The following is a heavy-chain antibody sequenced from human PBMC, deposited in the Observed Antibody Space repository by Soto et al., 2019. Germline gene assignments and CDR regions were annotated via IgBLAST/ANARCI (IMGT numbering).Heavy chain of an antibody. CDR3: ARENLGYCSGGSCYLDYYYGMDV. CDR1: GYTFTSYA. D-gene: IGHD2-15*01. Sequence: ASVKVSCKASGYTFTSYAMNWVRQAPGQGLEWMGWINTNTGNPTYAQGFTGRFVFSLDTSVSTAYLQICSLKAEDTAVYYCARENLGYCSGGSCYLDYYYGMDVWGQ. V-gene: IGHV7-4-1*01. CDR2: INTNTGNP. J-gene: IGHJ6*02.